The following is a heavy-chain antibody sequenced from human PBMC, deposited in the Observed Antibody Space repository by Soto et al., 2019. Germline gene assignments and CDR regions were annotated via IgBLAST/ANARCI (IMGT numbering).Heavy chain of an antibody. CDR1: GGSVTIYEDY. V-gene: IGHV4-30-4*02. D-gene: IGHD5-18*01. J-gene: IGHJ4*02. Sequence: SDSLSLTCTVSGGSVTIYEDYWTWIRQSPGKGLEWIGYISNSGSTGYNPSLKTRLSMSVDRSKNQFTLRLTSVTAADTAVYFCATESGSTYGYFDHWGQGTQVTVSS. CDR3: ATESGSTYGYFDH. CDR2: ISNSGST.